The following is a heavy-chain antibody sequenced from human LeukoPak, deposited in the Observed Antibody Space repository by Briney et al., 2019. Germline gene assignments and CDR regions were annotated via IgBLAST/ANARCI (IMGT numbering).Heavy chain of an antibody. J-gene: IGHJ4*02. CDR2: INHSGST. V-gene: IGHV4-34*01. D-gene: IGHD3-22*01. Sequence: SETLSLTCAVYGGSFSGYYWSWIRQPPGKGLEWIGEINHSGSTNYNPSLKSRVTISVDTSKNQFSLKLSSVTAADTAVYYCARGARTYYYDSSGYYNGLDYWGQGTLVTVPS. CDR1: GGSFSGYY. CDR3: ARGARTYYYDSSGYYNGLDY.